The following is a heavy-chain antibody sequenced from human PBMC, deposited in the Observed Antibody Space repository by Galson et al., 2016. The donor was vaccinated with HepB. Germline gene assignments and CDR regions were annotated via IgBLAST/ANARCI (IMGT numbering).Heavy chain of an antibody. D-gene: IGHD5-12*01. CDR2: ISYDGTTK. Sequence: SLRLSCAASGFTFSTYAMHWVRQAPGKGLEWVAVISYDGTTKYYADSVKGRFTISRDNSKNTLYLQMNTLRAEDTAVYYCARVYIVANGFDYWGQGTLVTVSS. V-gene: IGHV3-30-3*01. J-gene: IGHJ4*02. CDR1: GFTFSTYA. CDR3: ARVYIVANGFDY.